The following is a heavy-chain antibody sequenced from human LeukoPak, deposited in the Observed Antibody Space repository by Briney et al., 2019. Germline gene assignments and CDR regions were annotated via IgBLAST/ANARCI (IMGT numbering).Heavy chain of an antibody. CDR1: GFTFSSYA. CDR3: ARSPLGPAALNGPFDI. V-gene: IGHV3-64*01. CDR2: ISSNGGST. J-gene: IGHJ3*02. D-gene: IGHD2-2*01. Sequence: GGSLRLSCAASGFTFSSYAMSWVRQAPGKGLEYVSAISSNGGSTYYANSVKGRFTISRDNSKNTLYLQMGSLRAEDMAVYYCARSPLGPAALNGPFDIWGQGTMVTVSS.